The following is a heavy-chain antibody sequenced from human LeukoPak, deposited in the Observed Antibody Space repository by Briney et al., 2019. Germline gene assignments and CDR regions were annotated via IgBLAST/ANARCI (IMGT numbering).Heavy chain of an antibody. V-gene: IGHV4-34*01. CDR1: GGSFSGYY. Sequence: SETLSLTCAVCGGSFSGYYWSWIRQPPGKGLEWIGEINHSGSTSYNPSLESRVTISVDTSKNQFSLKVSSVTAADTGVYYCARHLSRRSVRITIKNTRGYYYMDVWGKGTTVTISS. D-gene: IGHD3-10*01. CDR3: ARHLSRRSVRITIKNTRGYYYMDV. CDR2: INHSGST. J-gene: IGHJ6*03.